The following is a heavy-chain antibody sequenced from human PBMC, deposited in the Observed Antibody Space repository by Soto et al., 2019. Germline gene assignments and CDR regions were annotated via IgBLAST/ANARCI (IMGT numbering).Heavy chain of an antibody. CDR3: ARGGGSTFNWFDP. CDR2: LYYSGNT. Sequence: QLQLQESGPGLVKPSETLSLTCTVSGGSISSFNYFWGWIRQPPGKGLEWIGSLYYSGNTYYNPSLQSRVTISVDTSKKQCTLTLHSVTAADTAVYYCARGGGSTFNWFDPWGQGTLVTVSP. CDR1: GGSISSFNYF. D-gene: IGHD2-15*01. V-gene: IGHV4-39*01. J-gene: IGHJ5*02.